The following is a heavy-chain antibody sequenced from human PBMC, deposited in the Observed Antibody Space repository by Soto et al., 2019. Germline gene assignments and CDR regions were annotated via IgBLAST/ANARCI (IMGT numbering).Heavy chain of an antibody. CDR2: IISSIRTI. Sequence: EGSLRLCCAASGCTFSSYSRNWVLQSPGKGLDWVSYIISSIRTIYYAESVKGRFTISRDNAKNSLYLQMNSLRDEDTAVYYCGGDSSGYYYPDVFDIWGQGTMVTVSS. J-gene: IGHJ3*02. V-gene: IGHV3-48*02. D-gene: IGHD3-22*01. CDR1: GCTFSSYS. CDR3: GGDSSGYYYPDVFDI.